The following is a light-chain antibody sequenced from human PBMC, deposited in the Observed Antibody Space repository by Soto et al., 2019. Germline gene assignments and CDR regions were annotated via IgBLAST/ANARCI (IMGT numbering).Light chain of an antibody. Sequence: QAVVTQEPSLTVSPGGTVTLTCGSTTGTVTSGHYPYRFQQKPGQAPRTLIYDTSNKQSWTPARFSGSLLGGKAALTLSGAQPEDEADYYCLLSYSGARVFGGGTKLTVL. J-gene: IGLJ2*01. CDR1: TGTVTSGHY. CDR3: LLSYSGARV. V-gene: IGLV7-46*01. CDR2: DTS.